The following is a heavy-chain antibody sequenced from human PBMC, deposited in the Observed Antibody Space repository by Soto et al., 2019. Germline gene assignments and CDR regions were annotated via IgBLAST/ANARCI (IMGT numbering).Heavy chain of an antibody. Sequence: ASVKVSCKASGYTFTSYDINWVRQATGQGLEWMGWMNPNSGNTGYAQKFQGRATMTRNTSISTAYMELSSLRSEDTAVYYCARGLAVAGHDAFDIWGQGTMVTVSS. D-gene: IGHD6-19*01. V-gene: IGHV1-8*01. CDR2: MNPNSGNT. J-gene: IGHJ3*02. CDR3: ARGLAVAGHDAFDI. CDR1: GYTFTSYD.